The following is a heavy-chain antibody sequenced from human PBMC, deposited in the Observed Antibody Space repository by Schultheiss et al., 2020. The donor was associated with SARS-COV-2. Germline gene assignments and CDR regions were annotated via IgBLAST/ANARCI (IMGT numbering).Heavy chain of an antibody. Sequence: SETLSLTCAVYGGSFSGYYWSWIRQPPGKGLEWIGYIHYSGGTHYSPSLKGRVTISVDTSKNQFSLKLSSVTAADTAVYYCARDSPNLEWLVNWFDPWGQGTLVTVAS. J-gene: IGHJ5*02. CDR1: GGSFSGYY. CDR2: IHYSGGT. CDR3: ARDSPNLEWLVNWFDP. V-gene: IGHV4-59*01. D-gene: IGHD3-3*01.